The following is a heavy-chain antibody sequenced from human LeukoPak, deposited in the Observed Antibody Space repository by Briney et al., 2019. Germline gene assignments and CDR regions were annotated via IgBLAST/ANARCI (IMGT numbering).Heavy chain of an antibody. CDR1: GGTFSSYA. V-gene: IGHV1-69*05. Sequence: SVKVSCKASGGTFSSYAISWVRQAPGQGLEWMGRIIPIFGTANYAQKLQGRVTMTTDTPTSTAYMELRSLRSDDTAVYYCARVVIWFGELLGPMDVWGKGTTVTVSS. CDR3: ARVVIWFGELLGPMDV. D-gene: IGHD3-10*01. J-gene: IGHJ6*03. CDR2: IIPIFGTA.